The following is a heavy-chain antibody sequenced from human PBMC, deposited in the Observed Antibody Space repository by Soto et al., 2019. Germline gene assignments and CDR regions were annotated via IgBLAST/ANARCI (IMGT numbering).Heavy chain of an antibody. J-gene: IGHJ4*02. CDR1: GLTVTNAW. CDR2: IKSEADGGTT. D-gene: IGHD4-17*01. Sequence: DVQLVESGGDLVQPGGSLTLSCTASGLTVTNAWMNWVRQSPGKRLEWVGLIKSEADGGTTAYAAPVKDRFTISRDDSENTLYLQINSLETEDTAVYYCMTVNGFQTSRDYWGQGTLVTVSS. CDR3: MTVNGFQTSRDY. V-gene: IGHV3-15*07.